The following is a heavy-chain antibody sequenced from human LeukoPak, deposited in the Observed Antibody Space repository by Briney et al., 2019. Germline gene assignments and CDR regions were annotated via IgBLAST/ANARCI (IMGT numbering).Heavy chain of an antibody. CDR2: ITWNSRNI. CDR1: GFTFGDYA. Sequence: GGSLRLSCAASGFTFGDYAMHWVRQAPGKGLEWVSGITWNSRNIGYADSVKGRFTVSRDNAKNFLYLQMNGLKAEDTALYYCARRSGGRSAATNSDYYYAMDVWGQGTTVTVSS. V-gene: IGHV3-9*01. J-gene: IGHJ6*02. CDR3: ARRSGGRSAATNSDYYYAMDV. D-gene: IGHD3-10*01.